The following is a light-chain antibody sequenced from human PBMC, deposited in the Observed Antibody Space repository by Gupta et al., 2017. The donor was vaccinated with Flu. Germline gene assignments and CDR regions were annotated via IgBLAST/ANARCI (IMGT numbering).Light chain of an antibody. V-gene: IGLV1-47*01. CDR2: RNN. CDR3: AAWYDSRSGWV. Sequence: QSVLTQPPSASGTTGQRVTISCSGSSTNMGSNYVYWYQQHPGTAPKLLIYRNNQRRSGVPDRFSGSKSGTSASLAISGLRPEDEADYYCAAWYDSRSGWVFGGGTKLTVL. J-gene: IGLJ3*02. CDR1: STNMGSNY.